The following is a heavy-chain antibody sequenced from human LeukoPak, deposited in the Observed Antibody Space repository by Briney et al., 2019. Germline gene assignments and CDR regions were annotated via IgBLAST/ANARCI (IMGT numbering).Heavy chain of an antibody. Sequence: SETLSLTCAVYGGSFSGYYWSWIRQPAGKGLEWIGRIYTSGSTNYNPSLKSRVTMSVDTSKNQFSLKLSSVTAADTAVYYCAREKMITMIVVVFDYWGQGTLVTVSS. J-gene: IGHJ4*02. CDR1: GGSFSGYY. V-gene: IGHV4-4*07. CDR2: IYTSGST. CDR3: AREKMITMIVVVFDY. D-gene: IGHD3-22*01.